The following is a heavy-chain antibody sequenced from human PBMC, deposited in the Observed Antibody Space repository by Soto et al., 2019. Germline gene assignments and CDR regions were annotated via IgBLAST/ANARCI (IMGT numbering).Heavy chain of an antibody. CDR3: ARARGYNGYDFDF. V-gene: IGHV4-59*01. CDR2: VYYSGST. J-gene: IGHJ4*02. CDR1: GGSISTYY. D-gene: IGHD5-12*01. Sequence: NPSETLSLTCTVSGGSISTYYWSWIRQPPGKGLEWIGYVYYSGSTNYNPSLKSRVTISVDTSKNQLSLKLRSVTAADTAVYYCARARGYNGYDFDFWGQGTLVTVSS.